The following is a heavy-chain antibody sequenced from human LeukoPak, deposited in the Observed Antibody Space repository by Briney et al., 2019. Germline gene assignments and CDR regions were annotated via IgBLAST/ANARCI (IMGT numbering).Heavy chain of an antibody. D-gene: IGHD2-15*01. Sequence: TSETLSLTCTVSGGSISSSSYYWGRIRQPPGKGLERIGSIYYSGSTYYNPSLKSRVTISVDTSKNQFSLKLSSVTAADTAVYYCARRAYCSGGSCYHNFDYWGQGTLVTVSS. CDR1: GGSISSSSYY. CDR2: IYYSGST. J-gene: IGHJ4*02. V-gene: IGHV4-39*01. CDR3: ARRAYCSGGSCYHNFDY.